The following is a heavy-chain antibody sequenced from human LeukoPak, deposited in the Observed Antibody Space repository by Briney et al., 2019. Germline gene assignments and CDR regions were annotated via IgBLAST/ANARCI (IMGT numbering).Heavy chain of an antibody. CDR1: GYSFTSYC. CDR2: IYPGDSDT. Sequence: GESLKISCRGSGYSFTSYCIGWVRQMPRKGVEWMGIIYPGDSDTRYSPSFQCQVTISADKSISTANLQWSSLKASDTAMYYGASTYYYDSSGYSAKAFDIWGQGTMVTVSS. CDR3: ASTYYYDSSGYSAKAFDI. V-gene: IGHV5-51*01. J-gene: IGHJ3*02. D-gene: IGHD3-22*01.